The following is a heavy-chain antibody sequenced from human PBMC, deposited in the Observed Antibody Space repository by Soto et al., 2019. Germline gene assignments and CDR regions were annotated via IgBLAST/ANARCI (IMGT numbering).Heavy chain of an antibody. CDR1: GFTFISSA. J-gene: IGHJ3*02. V-gene: IGHV3-30*04. CDR2: ISSDGSNK. D-gene: IGHD6-19*01. Sequence: GGSLRLSCAASGFTFISSAMHWVRQAPGKGLEWVAVISSDGSNKNYGESVKGRFTTSRDNSKNTLYLQMNSLRDEDTAVYYCARPRGSGWLDAFDIWGRGTMVTVSS. CDR3: ARPRGSGWLDAFDI.